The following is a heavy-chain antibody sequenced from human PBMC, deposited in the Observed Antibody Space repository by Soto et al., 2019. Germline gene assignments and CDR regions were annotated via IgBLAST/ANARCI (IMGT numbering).Heavy chain of an antibody. CDR2: IYYSGST. Sequence: SETLSLTCTVSGGSISSGGYYWSWIRQPPGKGLEWIGYIYYSGSTYYNPSLKSRVTISVDTSKNQFSLKLSSVTAADTAVYYCASQNLMTTVTKNAFDSWGQGTSVTVAS. D-gene: IGHD4-17*01. CDR1: GGSISSGGYY. J-gene: IGHJ3*02. CDR3: ASQNLMTTVTKNAFDS. V-gene: IGHV4-30-4*01.